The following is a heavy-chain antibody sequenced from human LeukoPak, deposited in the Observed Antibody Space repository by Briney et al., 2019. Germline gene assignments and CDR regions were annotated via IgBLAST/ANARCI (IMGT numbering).Heavy chain of an antibody. D-gene: IGHD1-26*01. V-gene: IGHV3-73*01. CDR1: GLPLSVSG. J-gene: IGHJ4*02. CDR3: ATFPSGSDSAY. CDR2: FKSKGDHYAT. Sequence: GVSLRLSCAPSGLPLSVSGMRWVRQSSGKGLEWVGHFKSKGDHYATVYAASVEGRLTSPRHESEKTAYLQMNSLETEYKAVYYCATFPSGSDSAYWGQGTMVTVSS.